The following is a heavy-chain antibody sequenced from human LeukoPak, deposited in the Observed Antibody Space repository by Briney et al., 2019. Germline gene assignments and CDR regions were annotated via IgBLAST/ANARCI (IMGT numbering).Heavy chain of an antibody. V-gene: IGHV4-34*01. CDR3: ARRYYDILTGYYEN. Sequence: SETLSLTCTVSGGSISYYYWSWIRQPPGKGLEWIGEINHSGSTNYNPSLKSRVTISVDTSKNQFSLKLSSVTAADTAVYYCARRYYDILTGYYENWGQGTLVTVSS. CDR1: GGSISYYY. CDR2: INHSGST. D-gene: IGHD3-9*01. J-gene: IGHJ4*02.